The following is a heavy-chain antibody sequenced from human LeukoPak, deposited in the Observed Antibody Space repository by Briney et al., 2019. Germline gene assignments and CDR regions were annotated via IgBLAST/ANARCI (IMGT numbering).Heavy chain of an antibody. Sequence: PSETLSLTCTISGGSIGSYYWTWIRQPPGKGLEWIGYIDYSGSTNYNPSFKSRVTMSVDTSKNQFSLKLSSVTAADTAVYYCARAPGGYYNWFDPWGQGTLVTVSS. J-gene: IGHJ5*02. CDR2: IDYSGST. CDR3: ARAPGGYYNWFDP. D-gene: IGHD3-22*01. V-gene: IGHV4-59*01. CDR1: GGSIGSYY.